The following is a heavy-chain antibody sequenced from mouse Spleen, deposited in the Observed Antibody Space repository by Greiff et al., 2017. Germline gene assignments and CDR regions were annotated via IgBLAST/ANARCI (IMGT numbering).Heavy chain of an antibody. J-gene: IGHJ1*03. D-gene: IGHD1-1*01. CDR2: INPYNGDT. V-gene: IGHV1-20*01. Sequence: DVQLQESGPELVKPGDSVKISCKASGYSFTGYFMNWVMQSHGKSLEWIGRINPYNGDTFYNQKFKGKATLTVDKSSSTAHMELRSLTSEDSAVYYCARSTVVAPANWYFDVWGTGTTVTVSS. CDR1: GYSFTGYF. CDR3: ARSTVVAPANWYFDV.